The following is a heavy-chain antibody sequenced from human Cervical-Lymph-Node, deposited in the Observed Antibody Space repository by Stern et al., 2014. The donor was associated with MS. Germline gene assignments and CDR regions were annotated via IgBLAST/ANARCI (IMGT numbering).Heavy chain of an antibody. CDR3: ARLETVTTTGYYYGMDV. CDR1: GGSVSSGSQY. CDR2: VHYDGRS. J-gene: IGHJ6*02. D-gene: IGHD1-1*01. V-gene: IGHV4-61*01. Sequence: VHLVESGPGLVKPSETLSLTCSVSGGSVSSGSQYWSWIRQPPGKGLEWIGNVHYDGRSNYNSSLMSRVTILIDTSENQFSLKLSSVTAADTAVYYCARLETVTTTGYYYGMDVWGQGTTVIVSS.